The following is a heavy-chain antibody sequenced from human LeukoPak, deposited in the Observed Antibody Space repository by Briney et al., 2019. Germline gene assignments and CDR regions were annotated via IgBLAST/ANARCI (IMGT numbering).Heavy chain of an antibody. CDR2: IYSGGST. CDR1: GFTVSSNY. V-gene: IGHV3-66*01. Sequence: GGSLRLSCAASGFTVSSNYMSWVRQAPGKGLEWVSVIYSGGSTYYADSVKGRFTISRDNSKNTLYLQMDSLRAEDTAVYYCARGLNVVVPAAMNYFDYWGQGTLVTVSS. D-gene: IGHD2-2*01. J-gene: IGHJ4*02. CDR3: ARGLNVVVPAAMNYFDY.